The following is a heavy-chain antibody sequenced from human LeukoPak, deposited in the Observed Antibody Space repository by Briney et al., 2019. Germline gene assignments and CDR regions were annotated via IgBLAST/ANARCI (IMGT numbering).Heavy chain of an antibody. D-gene: IGHD1-1*01. V-gene: IGHV3-23*01. CDR2: ISGSGDST. Sequence: GGSLRLSCAASGFTFSSYAMSWVRQAPGKGLEWVSVISGSGDSTYYADSAKGRFTISRDNSKNTLYLQMNSLRAEDTAVYYCAKETTYSFVDYWGQGTLVTVSS. J-gene: IGHJ4*02. CDR1: GFTFSSYA. CDR3: AKETTYSFVDY.